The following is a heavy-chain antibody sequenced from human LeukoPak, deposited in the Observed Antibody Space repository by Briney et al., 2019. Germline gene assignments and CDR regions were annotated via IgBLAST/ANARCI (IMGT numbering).Heavy chain of an antibody. J-gene: IGHJ4*02. D-gene: IGHD6-19*01. V-gene: IGHV3-21*01. Sequence: PGGSLRLSCAASGFTFSSYSMNWVRQAPGKGLEWVSSISSSSSYIYYADSVKGRFTISRDNAKNSLYLQMNSLRAEDTAVYYCARDAAVAGRPHRVGYWGQGTLVTVSS. CDR3: ARDAAVAGRPHRVGY. CDR2: ISSSSSYI. CDR1: GFTFSSYS.